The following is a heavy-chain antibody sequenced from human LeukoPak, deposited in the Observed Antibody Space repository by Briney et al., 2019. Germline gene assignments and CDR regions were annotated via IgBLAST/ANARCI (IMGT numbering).Heavy chain of an antibody. J-gene: IGHJ5*02. D-gene: IGHD3-9*01. V-gene: IGHV4-39*07. CDR3: ARDHSLTGYSNNWFDP. Sequence: SETLSLTCTVSGGSISSSSYYWGWIRQPPGKGLEWIGSIYYSGSTYYNPSLKSRVTISVDTSKNQFSLKLSSVTAADTAVYYCARDHSLTGYSNNWFDPWGQGTLVTVSS. CDR1: GGSISSSSYY. CDR2: IYYSGST.